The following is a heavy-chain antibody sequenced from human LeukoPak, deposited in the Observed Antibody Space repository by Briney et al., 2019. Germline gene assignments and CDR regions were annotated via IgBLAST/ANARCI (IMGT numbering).Heavy chain of an antibody. CDR2: ISSSSSTI. CDR3: ARDGYYYDSSGYLVY. CDR1: GFTFSSYS. V-gene: IGHV3-48*01. J-gene: IGHJ4*02. D-gene: IGHD3-22*01. Sequence: PGGSLRLSCAASGFTFSSYSMNWVRQAPGKGLEWVSYISSSSSTIYYADSVKGRFTISRDNAKNSLYLQMNSLRAEDTAVYYCARDGYYYDSSGYLVYWGQGTLVTVSS.